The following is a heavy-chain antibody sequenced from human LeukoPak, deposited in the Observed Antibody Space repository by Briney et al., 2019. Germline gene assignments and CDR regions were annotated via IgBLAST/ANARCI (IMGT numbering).Heavy chain of an antibody. CDR1: GYTFTSHD. Sequence: ASVKVSCKASGYTFTSHDINWVRQAPGQGLEWMGWISVYNGNTNYAQKLQGRVTMITDTSTSTAYMELRSLRSDDTAVYYCARVAGYPFDYWGQGTLVTVSS. D-gene: IGHD6-19*01. CDR3: ARVAGYPFDY. CDR2: ISVYNGNT. J-gene: IGHJ4*02. V-gene: IGHV1-18*01.